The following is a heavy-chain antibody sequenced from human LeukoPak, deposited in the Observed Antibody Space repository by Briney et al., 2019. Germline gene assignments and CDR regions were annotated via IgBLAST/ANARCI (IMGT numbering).Heavy chain of an antibody. J-gene: IGHJ5*02. D-gene: IGHD3-3*01. CDR1: GGSISSYY. Sequence: PSETLSLTCTVSGGSISSYYWSWIRQPAGKGLEWIGRIYTSGSTNYNPSLKSRVTMSVDTSKNQFSLKLSSVTAADTAVYYCARGQTTYYDLSWFDPWGQGTLVTVSS. CDR2: IYTSGST. V-gene: IGHV4-4*07. CDR3: ARGQTTYYDLSWFDP.